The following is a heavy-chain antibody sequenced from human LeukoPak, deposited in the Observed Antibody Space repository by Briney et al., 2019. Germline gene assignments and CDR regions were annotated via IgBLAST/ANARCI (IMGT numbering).Heavy chain of an antibody. J-gene: IGHJ4*02. CDR2: IQPDGTAK. CDR3: ARWNYDSLTGYYIDY. D-gene: IGHD3-9*01. Sequence: GGSLRLSCAASGFTFGSHWMTWVRQAPGKGLEWVANIQPDGTAKEYVGSVKGRFSIPRDNAENSLYLQMNSLRAEDTAVYYRARWNYDSLTGYYIDYWGQGTLVAVSS. CDR1: GFTFGSHW. V-gene: IGHV3-7*01.